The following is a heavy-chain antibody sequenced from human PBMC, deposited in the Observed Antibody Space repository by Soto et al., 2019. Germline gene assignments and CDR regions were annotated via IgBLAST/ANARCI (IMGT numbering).Heavy chain of an antibody. CDR3: AKSATVPAAIAY. J-gene: IGHJ1*01. CDR1: GYTFTSYA. D-gene: IGHD2-2*01. V-gene: IGHV1-3*01. CDR2: INAGNGNT. Sequence: GASVKVSCKASGYTFTSYAMHWVRQAPGQRLEWMGWINAGNGNTKYSQKFQGRVTITRDTSASTAYMELSSPRSEDTAVYYCAKSATVPAAIAYRAQRTPVPVSS.